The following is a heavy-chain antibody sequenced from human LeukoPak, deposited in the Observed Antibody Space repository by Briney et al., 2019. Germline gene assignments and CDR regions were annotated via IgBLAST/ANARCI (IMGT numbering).Heavy chain of an antibody. Sequence: GGSLRLSCAVSGITLSNYGMSWVRQAPGKGLEWVAGVSDSGGRTNYADSVKGRFTISRDNSRNTLYLQMNSLRAEDTAVYFCAKRGVVVRVVLVGFHKEAYYFDSWGQGALVAVSS. CDR3: AKRGVVVRVVLVGFHKEAYYFDS. D-gene: IGHD3-10*01. J-gene: IGHJ4*02. CDR1: GITLSNYG. V-gene: IGHV3-23*01. CDR2: VSDSGGRT.